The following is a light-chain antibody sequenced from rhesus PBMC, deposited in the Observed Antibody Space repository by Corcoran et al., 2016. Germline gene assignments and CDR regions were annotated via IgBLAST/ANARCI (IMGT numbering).Light chain of an antibody. Sequence: DIQMTQSPSSLSASLGDRVTITCRASENVNHFLNWYQQKPGKAPKLLIYKASTLQNGGPPRFRGGGSGTNYTLRFSGLHPEDFATYYWQHGYSTPFTFGPGTTLDI. CDR2: KAS. V-gene: IGKV1-74*01. CDR3: QHGYSTPFT. J-gene: IGKJ3*01. CDR1: ENVNHF.